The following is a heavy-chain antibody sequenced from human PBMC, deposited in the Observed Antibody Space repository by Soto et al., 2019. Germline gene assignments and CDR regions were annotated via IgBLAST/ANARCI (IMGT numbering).Heavy chain of an antibody. CDR1: GFSFSTYA. CDR3: TTYTSSRKYDY. CDR2: ISASGATT. Sequence: EVQLLESGGNLVQPGGSLRLSCAASGFSFSTYALTWVRQVPGKGLEWVSGISASGATTYYADSVKGRFTISRDNSKNTVFLHMTSLRAEDTALYYCTTYTSSRKYDYWGQGTLVTVSS. D-gene: IGHD6-13*01. V-gene: IGHV3-23*01. J-gene: IGHJ4*02.